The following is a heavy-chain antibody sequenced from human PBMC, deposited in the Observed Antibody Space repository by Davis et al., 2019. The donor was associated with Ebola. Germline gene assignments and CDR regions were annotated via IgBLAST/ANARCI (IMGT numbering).Heavy chain of an antibody. CDR3: ARGGVAYSDLDY. V-gene: IGHV1-8*02. D-gene: IGHD2-21*01. Sequence: ASVKVSCKASGYTFTSYYMHWVRQAPGQGLEWMGWMNPNSGNTGYAQKFQGRVTMTRENSMSTAYMELSSLRSEDTAVYFCARGGVAYSDLDYWGQGTLVAVSS. J-gene: IGHJ4*02. CDR2: MNPNSGNT. CDR1: GYTFTSYY.